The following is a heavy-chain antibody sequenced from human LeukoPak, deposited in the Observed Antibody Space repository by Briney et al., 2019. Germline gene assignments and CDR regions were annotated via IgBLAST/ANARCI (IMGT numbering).Heavy chain of an antibody. D-gene: IGHD1-26*01. CDR1: GFIFSSYW. J-gene: IGHJ6*03. V-gene: IGHV3-7*01. Sequence: GGSLRLSCAASGFIFSSYWMSWVRQAPGKGVEWVANIKQDGSEKYYVDSVKGRFTISRDNAKNSLYLQMNSLRAEDTAVYYCARDTRSVGANGYYYYYYMDVWGKGTTVTVSS. CDR3: ARDTRSVGANGYYYYYYMDV. CDR2: IKQDGSEK.